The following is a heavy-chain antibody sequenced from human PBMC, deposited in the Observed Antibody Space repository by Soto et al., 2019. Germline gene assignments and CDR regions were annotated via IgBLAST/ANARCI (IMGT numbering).Heavy chain of an antibody. CDR1: GYTFTSYG. D-gene: IGHD3-9*01. CDR3: AREVISRLVIYYFDY. J-gene: IGHJ4*02. V-gene: IGHV1-18*01. Sequence: QVQLVQSGAEVKKPGASVQVSCKASGYTFTSYGISWVRQAPGQGREWMGWISAYNGNTNYAQKLQGRVTMTTDTSTSTAYMELRSLRSDDTAVYYCAREVISRLVIYYFDYWGQGTLVTVSS. CDR2: ISAYNGNT.